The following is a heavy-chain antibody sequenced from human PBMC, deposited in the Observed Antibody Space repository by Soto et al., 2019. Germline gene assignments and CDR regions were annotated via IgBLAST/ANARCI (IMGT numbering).Heavy chain of an antibody. CDR1: GYTFSSFY. Sequence: ASVKVSCKASGYTFSSFYVHWVRQAPGQGLEWMGVIDPSGATTRYAQIFKGRVTMTRDTSTSTGYMEMSSLRSEDTAVYYCARDGHCSGGTCLNWFDPWGQGTRGTVAS. V-gene: IGHV1-46*01. CDR3: ARDGHCSGGTCLNWFDP. D-gene: IGHD2-15*01. J-gene: IGHJ5*02. CDR2: IDPSGATT.